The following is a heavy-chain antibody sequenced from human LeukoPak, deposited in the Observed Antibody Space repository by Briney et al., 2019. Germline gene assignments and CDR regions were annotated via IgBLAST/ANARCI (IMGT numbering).Heavy chain of an antibody. V-gene: IGHV3-48*01. CDR3: ARDHNYAFDN. D-gene: IGHD1-1*01. J-gene: IGHJ4*02. CDR1: GFPLIEYS. CDR2: IGVDSGNT. Sequence: GGSLRLSCTASGFPLIEYSMNWVRQAPGKGVEGISYIGVDSGNTKYADSVRGRFTISADKAKNSLYLQMNSLRVEDTAVYYCARDHNYAFDNWGQGTLVSVAS.